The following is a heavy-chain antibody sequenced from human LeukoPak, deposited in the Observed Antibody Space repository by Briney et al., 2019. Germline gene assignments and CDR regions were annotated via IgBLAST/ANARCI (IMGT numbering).Heavy chain of an antibody. J-gene: IGHJ6*02. CDR3: AKGYYGIDV. V-gene: IGHV6-1*01. CDR2: TYFRSKWYN. CDR1: GDSVSSNSAA. Sequence: SQTLSLTCAISGDSVSSNSAAWSWIRQSPSRGLEWLGRTYFRSKWYNDYAVSVQSRITIKAETSKNQFSLQLNSVTPEDTAVYYCAKGYYGIDVWGQGTTVTVSS.